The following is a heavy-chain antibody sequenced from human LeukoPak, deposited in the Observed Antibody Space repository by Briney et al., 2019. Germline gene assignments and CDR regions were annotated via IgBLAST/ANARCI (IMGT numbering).Heavy chain of an antibody. Sequence: SDTLSLTCTVSGGSISSYYWSWIRQPPGKGLEWIGSIYYSGSTYYNPSLKSRVTISVDTSKNQFSLKLSSVTAADTAVYYCARPGVGGSYYHFDYWGQGTLVTVSS. V-gene: IGHV4-59*05. J-gene: IGHJ4*02. CDR2: IYYSGST. CDR3: ARPGVGGSYYHFDY. D-gene: IGHD1-26*01. CDR1: GGSISSYY.